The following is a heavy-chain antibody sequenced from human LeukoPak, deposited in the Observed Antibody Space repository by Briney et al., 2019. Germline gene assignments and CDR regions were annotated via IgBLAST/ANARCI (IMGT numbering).Heavy chain of an antibody. V-gene: IGHV1-24*01. Sequence: GASVKVSCKVSGYTLTELSMHWVRQAPGKGLEWMGGFDPEDGETIYAQKFQGRVTMTEDTSTDTAYMELSSLRSEDTAVYYCATEIVATFTGFVDHYYYGMDVWGQGTTVTVSS. J-gene: IGHJ6*02. CDR1: GYTLTELS. CDR3: ATEIVATFTGFVDHYYYGMDV. D-gene: IGHD5-12*01. CDR2: FDPEDGET.